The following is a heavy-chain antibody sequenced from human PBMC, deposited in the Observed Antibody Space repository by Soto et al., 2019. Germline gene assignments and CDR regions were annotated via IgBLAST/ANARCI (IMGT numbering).Heavy chain of an antibody. Sequence: GGSPRLSCAAPGFTFSNARMNWVRPGPGKGAEWVARIKSKTDGGTTDYAAPVKGRFTISRDDSKNTLFLQMNSLKTEDTAVYYCTTSILTGYFRWSIFDYWGQGNLVTVSS. CDR2: IKSKTDGGTT. CDR1: GFTFSNAR. CDR3: TTSILTGYFRWSIFDY. D-gene: IGHD3-9*01. J-gene: IGHJ4*02. V-gene: IGHV3-15*07.